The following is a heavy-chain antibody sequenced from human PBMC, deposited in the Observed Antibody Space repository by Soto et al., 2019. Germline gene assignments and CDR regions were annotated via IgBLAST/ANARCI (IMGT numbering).Heavy chain of an antibody. CDR1: VGSISSGGYY. CDR2: IYYSGST. V-gene: IGHV4-31*03. CDR3: ARVRSSGYHFDY. J-gene: IGHJ4*02. Sequence: SETLSLTCTVSVGSISSGGYYWSWIRHHPGKGLEWIGYIYYSGSTYYNPSLKGRVTISVDTSKNQFSLKLSSVTAADTAVYYCARVRSSGYHFDYWGQGTLVTVSS. D-gene: IGHD3-22*01.